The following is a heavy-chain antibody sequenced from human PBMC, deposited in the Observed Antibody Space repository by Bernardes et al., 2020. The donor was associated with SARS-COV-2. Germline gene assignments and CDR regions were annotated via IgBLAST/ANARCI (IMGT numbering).Heavy chain of an antibody. J-gene: IGHJ4*02. CDR2: LNAVSSYI. D-gene: IGHD4-4*01. Sequence: GGSLRLSCAASGFTFNSYSMHWVRQVPGKGLAWVSPLNAVSSYITYSDSVRGRFTISRDNAKNSVSLQMDSLRAEDTAVYYCARVELSNLYYVDYWGKGHPVPVS. V-gene: IGHV3-21*06. CDR1: GFTFNSYS. CDR3: ARVELSNLYYVDY.